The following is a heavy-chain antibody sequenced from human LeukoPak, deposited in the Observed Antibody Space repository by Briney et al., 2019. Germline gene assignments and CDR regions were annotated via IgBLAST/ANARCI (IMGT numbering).Heavy chain of an antibody. Sequence: GGSLRLSCAASGFAFSSYTMSWVRQAPGKGLEWVSTITTSDGNTYYADSVKGRFTVSRDNSKNTLFLQMNSLRAEDTAVYYCAKDGGLWVSAHWGDSWGRGTLVTVSS. CDR1: GFAFSSYT. CDR3: AKDGGLWVSAHWGDS. D-gene: IGHD7-27*01. V-gene: IGHV3-23*01. CDR2: ITTSDGNT. J-gene: IGHJ4*02.